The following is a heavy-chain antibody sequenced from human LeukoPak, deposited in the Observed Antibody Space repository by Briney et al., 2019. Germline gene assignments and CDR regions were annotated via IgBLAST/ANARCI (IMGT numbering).Heavy chain of an antibody. D-gene: IGHD6-19*01. CDR3: ARGHSSGWYQLFHYGMDV. CDR1: GFTFSDYY. V-gene: IGHV3-11*01. CDR2: ISSSGSTI. Sequence: GGSLRLSCAASGFTFSDYYMSWIRQAPGKGLEWVSYISSSGSTIYYADSVKGRFTISGDNAKNSLYLQMNSLRAEDTAVYYCARGHSSGWYQLFHYGMDVWGQGTTVTVSS. J-gene: IGHJ6*02.